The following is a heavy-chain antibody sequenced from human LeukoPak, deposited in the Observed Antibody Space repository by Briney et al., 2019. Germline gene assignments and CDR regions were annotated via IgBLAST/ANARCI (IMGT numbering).Heavy chain of an antibody. CDR2: ISSSSSYI. D-gene: IGHD6-13*01. J-gene: IGHJ5*02. CDR1: GFSFGDYY. V-gene: IGHV3-11*06. Sequence: GGSLRLSCTASGFSFGDYYMSWVRQAPGKGLEWVSSISSSSSYIYYADSVKGRFTISRDNAKNSPYLQMNSLRAEDTAVYYCARDHGAYSSSWYQSPYNWFDPWGQGTLVTVSS. CDR3: ARDHGAYSSSWYQSPYNWFDP.